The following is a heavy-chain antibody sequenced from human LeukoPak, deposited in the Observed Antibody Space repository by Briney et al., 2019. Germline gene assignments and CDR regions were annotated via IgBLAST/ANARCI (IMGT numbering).Heavy chain of an antibody. CDR2: ISPYNGQT. V-gene: IGHV1-18*01. CDR1: GYTFSNFV. CDR3: ARTGPKDWALDS. D-gene: IGHD1-14*01. Sequence: ASVKVSCQASGYTFSNFVITWVRQAPGQGLEWMGWISPYNGQTIYPQKFQGRVTMTTDTSTSTGYMELRSLRSDDSGLYYCARTGPKDWALDSWGRGTLVTVSS. J-gene: IGHJ4*02.